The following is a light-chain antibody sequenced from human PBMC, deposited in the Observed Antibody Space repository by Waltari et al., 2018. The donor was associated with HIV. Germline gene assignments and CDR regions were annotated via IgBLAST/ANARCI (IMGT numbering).Light chain of an antibody. CDR3: QSYDTSLSVNYV. CDR1: RTNIGAGHD. J-gene: IGLJ1*01. V-gene: IGLV1-40*01. Sequence: QSVLTQPPSVSGALGQRVTISCTGSRTNIGAGHDLHWYQQLPGTDPKLLIYSNIIRPSGVPDRFSASKSGTSASLAITGLRPEDEADYYCQSYDTSLSVNYVFGTGTKVTVL. CDR2: SNI.